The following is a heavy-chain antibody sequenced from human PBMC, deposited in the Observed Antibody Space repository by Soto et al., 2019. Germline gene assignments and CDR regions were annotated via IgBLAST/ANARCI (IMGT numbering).Heavy chain of an antibody. V-gene: IGHV3-30*18. CDR3: AKDRSIITMVRDPNDY. CDR1: GFTFSSYG. CDR2: ISYDGSNK. J-gene: IGHJ4*02. Sequence: GGSLRLSCAASGFTFSSYGMHWVRQAPGKGLEWVAVISYDGSNKYYADSVKGRFTISRDNSKNTLYLQMNSLRAEDTAVYYCAKDRSIITMVRDPNDYWGQGTLVTVSS. D-gene: IGHD3-10*01.